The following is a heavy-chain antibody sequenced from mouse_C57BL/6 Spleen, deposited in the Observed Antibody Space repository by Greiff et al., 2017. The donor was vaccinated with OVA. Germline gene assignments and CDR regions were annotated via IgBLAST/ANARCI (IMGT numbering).Heavy chain of an antibody. CDR2: ISYDGSN. CDR1: GYSITSGYY. CDR3: ARALYYYGSSSFDY. Sequence: ESGPGLVKPSQSLSLTCSVTGYSITSGYYWNWIRQFPGNKLEWMGYISYDGSNNYNPSLKNRISITRDTSKNQFFLKLNSVTTEDTATYYCARALYYYGSSSFDYWGQGTTLTVSS. J-gene: IGHJ2*01. D-gene: IGHD1-1*01. V-gene: IGHV3-6*01.